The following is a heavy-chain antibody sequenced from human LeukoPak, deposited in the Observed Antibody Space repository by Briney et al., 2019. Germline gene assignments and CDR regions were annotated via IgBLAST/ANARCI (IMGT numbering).Heavy chain of an antibody. D-gene: IGHD3-3*01. CDR2: IYTSGST. J-gene: IGHJ6*03. CDR3: ARDRVTIFGVVYYYYYYMDV. V-gene: IGHV4-4*07. Sequence: SETLSLTCTVSGGSISSYYWSWIRQPAGKGLEWIGRIYTSGSTNYNPSLKSRVTMSVDTSKNQFSLKLSSVTAADTAVYYCARDRVTIFGVVYYYYYYMDVWGKGTTVTVSS. CDR1: GGSISSYY.